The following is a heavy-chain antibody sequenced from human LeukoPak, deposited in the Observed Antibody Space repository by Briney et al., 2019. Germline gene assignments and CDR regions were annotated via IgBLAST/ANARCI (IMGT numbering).Heavy chain of an antibody. CDR3: AITPRYDTSGHPDY. D-gene: IGHD3-22*01. J-gene: IGHJ4*02. V-gene: IGHV4-59*01. Sequence: SETLSLTCTVSGGSISSYYWSWIRQPPGKGLEWIGYFYYSGSTNYNPSLKSRVTISVDTSKNQFSLKLSSVTAADTAVYYCAITPRYDTSGHPDYWGQGTLVTVSS. CDR1: GGSISSYY. CDR2: FYYSGST.